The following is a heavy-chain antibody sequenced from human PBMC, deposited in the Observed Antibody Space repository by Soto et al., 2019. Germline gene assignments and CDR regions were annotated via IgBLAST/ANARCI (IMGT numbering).Heavy chain of an antibody. Sequence: GGSLRLSCAASGFNFGNFGMSWVRQAPGKGLQWVSSITNTGGATYHTDSVKGRFIVSRDNSKNVMFLLMRGLGVDDTALYFCARKPLSYIFGVLTIVENWFDPWGRGSLVTVSS. CDR1: GFNFGNFG. J-gene: IGHJ5*02. D-gene: IGHD3-3*02. CDR3: ARKPLSYIFGVLTIVENWFDP. V-gene: IGHV3-23*01. CDR2: ITNTGGAT.